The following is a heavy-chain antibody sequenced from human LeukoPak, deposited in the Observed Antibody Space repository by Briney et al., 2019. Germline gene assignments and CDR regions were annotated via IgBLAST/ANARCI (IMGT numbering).Heavy chain of an antibody. J-gene: IGHJ4*02. CDR3: AKDTYYYASSGYPHPDY. Sequence: PGGSLRLSCAASGLTLSRYGMHWVREAPGKGLEWVAVISYVGSNKYHADSVKGRFTISRDNSKNTLYLQMNSLRAEDTAVYYCAKDTYYYASSGYPHPDYWGQGTLVTVSS. CDR1: GLTLSRYG. V-gene: IGHV3-30*18. D-gene: IGHD3-22*01. CDR2: ISYVGSNK.